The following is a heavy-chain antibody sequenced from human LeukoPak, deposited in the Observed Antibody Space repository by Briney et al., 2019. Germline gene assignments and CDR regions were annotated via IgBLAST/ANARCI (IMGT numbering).Heavy chain of an antibody. CDR1: GFTFSSYG. V-gene: IGHV3-33*01. Sequence: GRSLRLSCAASGFTFSSYGMHWVRQAPGKGLEWVAIIYYDGSDKYYADSVKCRFTISRDNSKDTLYLQMNSLRAEDTAVYYCARQIAYYYDSSGYYTTDYWGQGTLVTVSS. J-gene: IGHJ4*02. CDR3: ARQIAYYYDSSGYYTTDY. CDR2: IYYDGSDK. D-gene: IGHD3-22*01.